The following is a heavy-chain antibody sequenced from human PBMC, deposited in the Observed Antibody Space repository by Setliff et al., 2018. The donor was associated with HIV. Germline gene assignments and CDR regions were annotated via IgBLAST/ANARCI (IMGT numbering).Heavy chain of an antibody. Sequence: PGGSLRLSCAASASGFTFSSYWMSWVRQAPGKGLEWVAKINQDESDKNYVDSVKGRFTISRDNAKNSLYLQMNSLRAEDTAVYYCARVKPHLRRSGSYWIVDYWGQGTLVTVSS. D-gene: IGHD1-26*01. CDR1: GFTFSSYW. CDR2: INQDESDK. CDR3: ARVKPHLRRSGSYWIVDY. J-gene: IGHJ4*02. V-gene: IGHV3-7*01.